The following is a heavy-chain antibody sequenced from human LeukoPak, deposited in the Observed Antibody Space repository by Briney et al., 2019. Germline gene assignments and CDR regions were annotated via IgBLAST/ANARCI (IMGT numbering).Heavy chain of an antibody. CDR1: GGSISSYY. J-gene: IGHJ4*02. Sequence: SETLSLTCTVSGGSISSYYWSWIRQPPGKGLEWIGYIYYSGSTNYNPSLKSRVTISVDTSKNQFSLKLSSVTAADTAVYYCAKDLSGITRWGVRGVIGFDYWGQGTLVTVSS. CDR3: AKDLSGITRWGVRGVIGFDY. CDR2: IYYSGST. D-gene: IGHD3-10*01. V-gene: IGHV4-59*12.